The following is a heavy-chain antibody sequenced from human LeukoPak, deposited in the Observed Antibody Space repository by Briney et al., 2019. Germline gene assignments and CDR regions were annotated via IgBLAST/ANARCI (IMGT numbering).Heavy chain of an antibody. V-gene: IGHV5-51*01. CDR3: ARHFGTAGERGDAFDI. Sequence: GESLKISCKGSGYSFTSYWIGWVRQLPGKGLEWMGIIYPGDSDPGYSPSFQGQVTISADKSISTAYLQWSSLKASDTAMYYCARHFGTAGERGDAFDIWGQGTMVTVSS. J-gene: IGHJ3*02. CDR2: IYPGDSDP. CDR1: GYSFTSYW. D-gene: IGHD3-3*01.